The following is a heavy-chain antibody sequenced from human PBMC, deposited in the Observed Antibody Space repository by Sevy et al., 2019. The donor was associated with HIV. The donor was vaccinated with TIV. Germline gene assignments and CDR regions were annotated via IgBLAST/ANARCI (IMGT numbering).Heavy chain of an antibody. CDR3: VSFLGTLSSFPTGVYFDS. CDR2: INPNSGGT. V-gene: IGHV1-2*02. D-gene: IGHD1-1*01. J-gene: IGHJ4*02. Sequence: ASVKVSCKASGYTFTGYYMHWVRQAPGQGLEWMGWINPNSGGTNYAQKFQGRVTMTRYTSISTAYMDRSRLRSVDTAVYYCVSFLGTLSSFPTGVYFDSWGQGTLVTVSS. CDR1: GYTFTGYY.